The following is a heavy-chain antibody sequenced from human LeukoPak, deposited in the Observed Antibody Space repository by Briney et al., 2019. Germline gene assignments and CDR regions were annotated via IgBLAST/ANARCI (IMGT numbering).Heavy chain of an antibody. Sequence: SVKVSRKASGGTFSSYAISWVRQAPGQGLECMGRIIPILDIATYAQKFQGRVTITADKSTSTAYMELSSLSSKDTSVYYCARDQGVTDPPPYGLDVWGQGTTVTVSS. V-gene: IGHV1-69*04. CDR2: IIPILDIA. CDR3: ARDQGVTDPPPYGLDV. CDR1: GGTFSSYA. J-gene: IGHJ6*02. D-gene: IGHD3-10*01.